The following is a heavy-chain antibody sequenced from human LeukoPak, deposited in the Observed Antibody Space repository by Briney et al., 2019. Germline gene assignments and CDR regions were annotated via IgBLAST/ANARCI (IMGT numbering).Heavy chain of an antibody. CDR2: ISSSGSTI. D-gene: IGHD3-3*01. CDR3: AKDLTEIFGVVTPGY. CDR1: GFTFSSYE. V-gene: IGHV3-48*03. Sequence: GGSLRLSCAASGFTFSSYEMNWVRQAPGKGLEWVSYISSSGSTIYYADSVKGRFTISRDNAKNSLYLQMNSLRAEDTAVYYCAKDLTEIFGVVTPGYWGQGTLVTASS. J-gene: IGHJ4*02.